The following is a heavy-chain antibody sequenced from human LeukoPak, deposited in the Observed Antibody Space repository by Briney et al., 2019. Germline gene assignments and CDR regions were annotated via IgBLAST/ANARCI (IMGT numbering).Heavy chain of an antibody. CDR1: GYTFTNYG. CDR3: ARTRGYSYGYGDY. Sequence: ASVKVSCKTSGYTFTNYGISWVRQAPGQGLEWMGWISAYNGTTNYTQNLQGRATMTTDTSTSTAYMELRSLRSDDTAVYYCARTRGYSYGYGDYWGQGALVTVSS. CDR2: ISAYNGTT. D-gene: IGHD5-18*01. V-gene: IGHV1-18*01. J-gene: IGHJ4*02.